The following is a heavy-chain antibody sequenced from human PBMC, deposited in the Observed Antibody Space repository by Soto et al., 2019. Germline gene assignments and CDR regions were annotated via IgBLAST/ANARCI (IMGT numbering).Heavy chain of an antibody. CDR2: LSNIGSTT. J-gene: IGHJ4*02. Sequence: EVQLLESGGGLVHPGGSLRLSCAASGFNFGYYAMGWVRQAPGKGLEWVSVLSNIGSTTYYTDSVKGRFTISRDNSKNTLFLQRNSLRAEDTAIYYCAKDATRSDGWYYFDYWGQGTLVTVSS. CDR3: AKDATRSDGWYYFDY. V-gene: IGHV3-23*01. CDR1: GFNFGYYA. D-gene: IGHD6-19*01.